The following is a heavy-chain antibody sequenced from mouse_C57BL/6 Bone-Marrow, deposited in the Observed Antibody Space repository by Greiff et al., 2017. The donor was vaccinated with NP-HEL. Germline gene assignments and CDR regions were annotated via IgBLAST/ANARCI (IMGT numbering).Heavy chain of an antibody. J-gene: IGHJ3*01. V-gene: IGHV1-26*01. CDR2: INPNNGGT. Sequence: EVQLQQSGPELVKPGASVKISCKASGYTFTDYYMNWVKQSHGKSLEWIGDINPNNGGTSYNQKFKGKATLTVDKSSSTAYMELRSLTSEDSAVYYCARERDYEAWFAYWGQGTLVTVSA. CDR3: ARERDYEAWFAY. CDR1: GYTFTDYY. D-gene: IGHD2-4*01.